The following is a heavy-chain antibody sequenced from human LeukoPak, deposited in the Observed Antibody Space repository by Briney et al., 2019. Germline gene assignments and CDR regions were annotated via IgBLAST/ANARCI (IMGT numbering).Heavy chain of an antibody. Sequence: SETLSLTCTVSGGSISSYYWSWIRQPAGKGLEWIGRIYTSGSTNYNPSLKSRVTISVDTSKNQFSLKLSSVTAADTAVYYCARGGITMVRGVTNEFDYWGQGTLVTVSS. CDR1: GGSISSYY. J-gene: IGHJ4*02. CDR2: IYTSGST. CDR3: ARGGITMVRGVTNEFDY. V-gene: IGHV4-4*07. D-gene: IGHD3-10*01.